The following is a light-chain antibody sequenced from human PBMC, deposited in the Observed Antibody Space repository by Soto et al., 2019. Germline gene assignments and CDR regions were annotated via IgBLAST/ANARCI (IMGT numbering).Light chain of an antibody. CDR3: SSYTASSTYV. J-gene: IGLJ1*01. Sequence: QSVLTQPASVSGSPGQSITISCTGTSSDVGGYNFVSWYQQHPGKAPKLVIYEVSDRPLGVSNRFSGSKSGNTASLTISGLQAEDEADYYCSSYTASSTYVFGAGTKLTVL. CDR1: SSDVGGYNF. V-gene: IGLV2-14*01. CDR2: EVS.